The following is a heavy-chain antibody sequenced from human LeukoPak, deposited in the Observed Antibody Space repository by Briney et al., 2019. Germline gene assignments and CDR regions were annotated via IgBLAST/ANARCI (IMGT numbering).Heavy chain of an antibody. V-gene: IGHV1-18*01. CDR1: GYTFTSYG. Sequence: ASVKVSCKASGYTFTSYGISWVRQAPGQGPEWMGWISAYSTYNGNTNYAQKFQGRVTMTTDTSTSTAYMELRSLRSDDTAAYFCTRDLGQWLLQGIFFDYWGQGTLVTVSS. D-gene: IGHD5-12*01. J-gene: IGHJ4*02. CDR2: ISAYSTYNGNT. CDR3: TRDLGQWLLQGIFFDY.